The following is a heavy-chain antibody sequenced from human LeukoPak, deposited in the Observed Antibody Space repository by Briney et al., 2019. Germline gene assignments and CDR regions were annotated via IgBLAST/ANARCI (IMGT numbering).Heavy chain of an antibody. CDR1: GYSFIRYH. V-gene: IGHV1-46*01. Sequence: ASVKASCKASGYSFIRYHIHWVRQAPGQGLEWMGVLKLYDGSISHAQRFQGRVTMTSDTSTSTVYMELSSLRSEDTAVYYCARPREPYYGGNPPFFDYWGQGTLVTVSS. CDR2: LKLYDGSI. J-gene: IGHJ4*02. CDR3: ARPREPYYGGNPPFFDY. D-gene: IGHD4-23*01.